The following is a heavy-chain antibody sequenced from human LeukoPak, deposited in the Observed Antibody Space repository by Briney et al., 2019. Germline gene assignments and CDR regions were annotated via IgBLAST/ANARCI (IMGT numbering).Heavy chain of an antibody. J-gene: IGHJ5*02. CDR2: IIPIFGTA. D-gene: IGHD4-17*01. V-gene: IGHV1-69*05. CDR3: ALLHYGDNENWFDP. Sequence: GASVKVSCKASGYTFTGYYMHWVRQAPGQGLEWMGRIIPIFGTANYAQKFQGRVTITTDESTSTAYMELSSLRSEDTAVYYCALLHYGDNENWFDPWGQGTLVTVSS. CDR1: GYTFTGYY.